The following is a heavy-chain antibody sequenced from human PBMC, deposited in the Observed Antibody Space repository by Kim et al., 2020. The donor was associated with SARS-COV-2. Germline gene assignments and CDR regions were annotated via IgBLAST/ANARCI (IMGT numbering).Heavy chain of an antibody. J-gene: IGHJ6*03. D-gene: IGHD2-2*01. V-gene: IGHV3-9*01. Sequence: KGRFTISRDNAKNSLYLQMNSLRAEDTALYYCARAPDEYQLPYYYYYMDVWGKGTTVTVSS. CDR3: ARAPDEYQLPYYYYYMDV.